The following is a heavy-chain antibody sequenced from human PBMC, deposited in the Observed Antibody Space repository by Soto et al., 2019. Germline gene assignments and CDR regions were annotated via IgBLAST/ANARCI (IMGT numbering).Heavy chain of an antibody. D-gene: IGHD2-2*01. CDR3: ARDSGMRRVPAAMLEGLFDY. CDR1: GGSISSGGYY. CDR2: IYYSGST. J-gene: IGHJ4*02. V-gene: IGHV4-31*03. Sequence: SETLSLTCTVSGGSISSGGYYWSWIRQHPGKGLEWIGYIYYSGSTYYNPSLKSRVTISVDSSKNQFSLKLSSVTAADTAVYYCARDSGMRRVPAAMLEGLFDYWGQGTLVTVSS.